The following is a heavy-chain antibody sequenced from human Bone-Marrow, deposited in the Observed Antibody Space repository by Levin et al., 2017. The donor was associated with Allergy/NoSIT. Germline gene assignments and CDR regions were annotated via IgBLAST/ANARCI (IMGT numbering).Heavy chain of an antibody. Sequence: QAGGSLRLSCVASGFTFNTYAMIWVRQAPGKGLEWVSAIGGSGDTTLYADSVKGRFAISRDNSKNTLYLQMNSLGVEDTAVYYCAKDRTVAGTRHYDNWGQGTLVTVSS. J-gene: IGHJ4*02. CDR1: GFTFNTYA. V-gene: IGHV3-23*01. CDR3: AKDRTVAGTRHYDN. CDR2: IGGSGDTT. D-gene: IGHD6-13*01.